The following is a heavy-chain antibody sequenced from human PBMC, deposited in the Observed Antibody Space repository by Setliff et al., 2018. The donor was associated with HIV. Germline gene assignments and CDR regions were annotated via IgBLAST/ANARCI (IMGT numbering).Heavy chain of an antibody. D-gene: IGHD4-17*01. CDR3: ARGGPTVAFGLDV. Sequence: PSETLSLTCTVSGYSVNSDYLWCLILQPPRKGLEWIGSVYHSGTTYYNPSLKGRVTTSIDTSNNQFSLNLNSVTAADTAVYYCARGGPTVAFGLDVWGQGTTVTVSS. V-gene: IGHV4-38-2*02. CDR2: VYHSGTT. CDR1: GYSVNSDYL. J-gene: IGHJ6*02.